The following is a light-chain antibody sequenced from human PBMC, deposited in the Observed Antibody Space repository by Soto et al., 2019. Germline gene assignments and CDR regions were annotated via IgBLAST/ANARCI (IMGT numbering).Light chain of an antibody. CDR2: DAS. J-gene: IGKJ4*01. CDR1: QSISSY. CDR3: QQANSFPLT. V-gene: IGKV1-39*01. Sequence: DIQMTQSHSSLSASVGDRVTITCRASQSISSYLNWYQQKLGKAPNLLIYDASTLQSGVPSRFSGSGSGTDFTLTISGLQPEDFVTYYCQQANSFPLTFGGGTKVDIK.